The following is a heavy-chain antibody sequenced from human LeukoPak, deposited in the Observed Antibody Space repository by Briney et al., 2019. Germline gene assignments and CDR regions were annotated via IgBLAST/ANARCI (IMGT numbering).Heavy chain of an antibody. V-gene: IGHV3-23*01. J-gene: IGHJ6*02. CDR2: ISGSCGTT. CDR1: GFTFSDYG. CDR3: AKAKGGFGELLSPGYYYYGMDV. Sequence: VGSLRLSCAASGFTFSDYGMNWVRQAPGKGLEWVSSISGSCGTTYYADSVKGRFTISRDNSKNTLYLQMNSLRAEDTAVYYCAKAKGGFGELLSPGYYYYGMDVWGQGTTVTVSS. D-gene: IGHD3-10*01.